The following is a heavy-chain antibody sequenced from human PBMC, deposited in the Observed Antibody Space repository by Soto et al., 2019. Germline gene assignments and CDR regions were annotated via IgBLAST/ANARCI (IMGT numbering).Heavy chain of an antibody. D-gene: IGHD3-22*01. Sequence: VKVSCKASGGTFSSYAISWVRQAPGQGLEWMGGIIPIFGTANYAQKFQGRVTITADESTSTAYMELSSLRSEDTAVYYCERVCYDSSGCDIWGQGTMVTVSS. CDR3: ERVCYDSSGCDI. CDR1: GGTFSSYA. CDR2: IIPIFGTA. J-gene: IGHJ3*02. V-gene: IGHV1-69*01.